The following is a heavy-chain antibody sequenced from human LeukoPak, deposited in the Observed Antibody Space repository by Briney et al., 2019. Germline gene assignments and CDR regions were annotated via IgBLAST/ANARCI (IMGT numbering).Heavy chain of an antibody. CDR1: GYTFTGYY. V-gene: IGHV1-2*02. Sequence: EASVKVSCKASGYTFTGYYMHWVRQAPGQGLEWMGWINPNSGGTNYAQKFQGRVTMTRDTSISTAYMELSRLRSDDTAVYYCARDLMGIAAAVDGDNWFDPWGQGTLVTVSS. D-gene: IGHD6-13*01. CDR3: ARDLMGIAAAVDGDNWFDP. J-gene: IGHJ5*02. CDR2: INPNSGGT.